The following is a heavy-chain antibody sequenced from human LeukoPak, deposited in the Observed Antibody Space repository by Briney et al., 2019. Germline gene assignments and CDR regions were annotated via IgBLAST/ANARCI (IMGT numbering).Heavy chain of an antibody. J-gene: IGHJ4*02. CDR1: GYSFTNYW. CDR2: IYPADSDT. D-gene: IGHD6-13*01. V-gene: IGHV5-51*01. Sequence: GESLQISCSGSGYSFTNYWIAWVRQMPGKGLEWMGLIYPADSDTIYSPSFQGHVTISADKSISTAYLQWCSLKASDTAMYYCARSQYSSTWARDPYFDYWGQGTLVTVSS. CDR3: ARSQYSSTWARDPYFDY.